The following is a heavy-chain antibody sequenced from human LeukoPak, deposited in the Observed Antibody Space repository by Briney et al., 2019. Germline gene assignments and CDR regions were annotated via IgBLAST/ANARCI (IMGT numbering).Heavy chain of an antibody. CDR1: GFRFSDYY. V-gene: IGHV3-11*04. D-gene: IGHD3-16*01. CDR3: ARGLYSYDY. J-gene: IGHJ4*02. Sequence: GGSLRLSCGASGFRFSDYYMAWIRQAPGKGLEWISYISYSGSPIDYADSMKGRFTISRDNAKNSLYLQMDSLRVEDTAVYYCARGLYSYDYWGQGTLSPSPQ. CDR2: ISYSGSPI.